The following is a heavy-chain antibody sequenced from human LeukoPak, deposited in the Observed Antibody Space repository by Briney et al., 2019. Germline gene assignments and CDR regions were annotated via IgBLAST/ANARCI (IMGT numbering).Heavy chain of an antibody. V-gene: IGHV4-61*02. D-gene: IGHD3-16*01. CDR1: GVSISSDSYY. Sequence: SQTLSLTCTVSGVSISSDSYYWSWIRQPAGKGLEWIGRIYTSGSTNYNPSLKSRVTISVDTSKNQFSLKLSSVTAADTAVYYCARKWGNYWGQGTLVTVSS. J-gene: IGHJ4*02. CDR3: ARKWGNY. CDR2: IYTSGST.